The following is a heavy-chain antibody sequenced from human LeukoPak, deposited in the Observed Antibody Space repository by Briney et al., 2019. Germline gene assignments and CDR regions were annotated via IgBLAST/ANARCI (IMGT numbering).Heavy chain of an antibody. V-gene: IGHV5-51*01. CDR1: GYTFTNHW. D-gene: IGHD7-27*01. CDR3: AFGASNWDQFDY. CDR2: IYPADSDT. Sequence: GESLKIPCKGSGYTFTNHWIAWVRQMPGKGLEWMGIIYPADSDTRYSPSFQGQVTISADKSVRTAYLQWSSLKASDTAMYYCAFGASNWDQFDYWGQGTLVTVSS. J-gene: IGHJ4*02.